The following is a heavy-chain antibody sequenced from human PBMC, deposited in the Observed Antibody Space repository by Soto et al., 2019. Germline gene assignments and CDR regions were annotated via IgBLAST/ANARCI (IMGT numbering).Heavy chain of an antibody. V-gene: IGHV3-74*01. D-gene: IGHD3-22*01. CDR2: TNSDGSST. CDR1: GFTFSNHW. CDR3: ARDTHYYDTSNYYRTYGMDV. Sequence: EVQLVESGGGLVQPGGSLRLSCAASGFTFSNHWMHWFRQAPGKGLIWVSRTNSDGSSTTYADSVKGRFTISRDNAKNTLYLQMTSLRAEDTAVYYCARDTHYYDTSNYYRTYGMDVWGQGTAV. J-gene: IGHJ6*02.